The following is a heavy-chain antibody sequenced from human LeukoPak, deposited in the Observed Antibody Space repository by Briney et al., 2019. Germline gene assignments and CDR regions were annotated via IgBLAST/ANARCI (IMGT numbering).Heavy chain of an antibody. CDR2: ISGSGGNT. D-gene: IGHD4-11*01. CDR1: GFTFGSYA. V-gene: IGHV3-23*01. CDR3: AKDDPNDYMPWIY. Sequence: GGSLRLSCAASGFTFGSYAMSWVRQAPGKGLEWVSLISGSGGNTYYADSVKGRFTISRDNSKNTLYLQMNSLRADDTAVYYCAKDDPNDYMPWIYWGQGTLVTVSS. J-gene: IGHJ4*02.